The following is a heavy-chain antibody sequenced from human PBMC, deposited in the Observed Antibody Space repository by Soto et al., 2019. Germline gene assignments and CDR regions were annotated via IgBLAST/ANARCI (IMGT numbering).Heavy chain of an antibody. D-gene: IGHD3-22*01. Sequence: SETLSLTCTVSGGSISSGDYYWSWIRQPPGKGLEWIGYIYYSGSTYYNPSLKSRVTISVDTSKNQFSLKLSSVTAADTAVYYCARLSKRHYYESSGLDYWGQGTLVTVSS. J-gene: IGHJ4*02. CDR3: ARLSKRHYYESSGLDY. CDR2: IYYSGST. CDR1: GGSISSGDYY. V-gene: IGHV4-30-4*01.